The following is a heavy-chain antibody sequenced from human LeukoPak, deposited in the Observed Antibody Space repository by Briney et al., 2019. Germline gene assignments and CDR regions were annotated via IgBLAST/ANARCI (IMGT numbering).Heavy chain of an antibody. CDR2: IRSKAYGGTT. V-gene: IGHV3-49*04. CDR1: GYTLSDYY. J-gene: IGHJ6*03. Sequence: PGGSLSLSCAASGYTLSDYYMRGGRQAPGKGLEWVGFIRSKAYGGTTEYAASAKGRFTISRDDSKSIAYLQLTSLTNEDTAVYFSTRSVIGAFISSNSYMVVWGKGTTVTVSS. CDR3: TRSVIGAFISSNSYMVV. D-gene: IGHD3-22*01.